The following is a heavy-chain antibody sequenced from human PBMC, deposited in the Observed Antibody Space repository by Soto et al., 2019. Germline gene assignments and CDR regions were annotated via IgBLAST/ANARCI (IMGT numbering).Heavy chain of an antibody. J-gene: IGHJ3*02. D-gene: IGHD3-10*01. CDR3: ARGTWIVRGLIPDAFDI. CDR2: IYNTGTT. V-gene: IGHV3-66*01. CDR1: GFAVSGHY. Sequence: EVQLVESGGGLVQPGGSLRLSCAASGFAVSGHYMNWVRQTPGKGLEWVSVIYNTGTTFYADSVRGRFSVSRDTAKNTLYLQMNSLRDGDTAVYYCARGTWIVRGLIPDAFDIWGQGTMVTVSS.